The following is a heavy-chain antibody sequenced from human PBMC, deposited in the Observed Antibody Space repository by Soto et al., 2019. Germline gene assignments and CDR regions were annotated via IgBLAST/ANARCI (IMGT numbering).Heavy chain of an antibody. CDR1: GYTFTNYD. CDR2: MNPNSGNT. D-gene: IGHD2-2*01. CDR3: ATGAEARGRYCSSTSCSDY. V-gene: IGHV1-8*01. Sequence: QVQLVQSGAEVKKPGASVKVSCKASGYTFTNYDFNWVRQATGQGLEWMGWMNPNSGNTGYAQKFKGRVTMTRNTSISTAYMELSSLRSEDTAVYYCATGAEARGRYCSSTSCSDYWGQGTLVTVSS. J-gene: IGHJ4*02.